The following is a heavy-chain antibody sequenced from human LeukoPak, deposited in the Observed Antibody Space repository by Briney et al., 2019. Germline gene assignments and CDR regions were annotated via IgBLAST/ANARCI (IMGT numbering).Heavy chain of an antibody. CDR3: ARDLGGDSSGWYDY. CDR1: GGSISSYY. Sequence: SETLSLTCTVSGGSISSYYWSWIRQPPGKGLEWIGYIYYSGSTNYNPSLKSQVTISVDTSKNQFSLKLSSVTAADTAVYYCARDLGGDSSGWYDYWGQGTLVTVSS. D-gene: IGHD6-19*01. J-gene: IGHJ4*02. V-gene: IGHV4-59*01. CDR2: IYYSGST.